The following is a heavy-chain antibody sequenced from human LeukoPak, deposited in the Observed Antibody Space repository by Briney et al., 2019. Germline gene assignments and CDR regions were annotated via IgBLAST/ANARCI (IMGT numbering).Heavy chain of an antibody. D-gene: IGHD2/OR15-2a*01. V-gene: IGHV3-30*02. CDR3: ANQDSTEYSYYFDF. CDR1: GFTFSSYG. CDR2: IRYDGSNK. Sequence: LSGGSLRLSCAASGFTFSSYGMHWVRQAPGKGLEWVALIRYDGSNKYYADSVKGRFTISRDNSKNTLYLQMNSLRAEDTAVYYCANQDSTEYSYYFDFWGQGTLVTVSS. J-gene: IGHJ4*02.